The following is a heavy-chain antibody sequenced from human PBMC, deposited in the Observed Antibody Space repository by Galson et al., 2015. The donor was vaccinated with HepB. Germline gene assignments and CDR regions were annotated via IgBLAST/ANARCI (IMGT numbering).Heavy chain of an antibody. CDR1: GYTFTSYY. CDR2: INPSGGST. J-gene: IGHJ4*02. D-gene: IGHD2-21*01. V-gene: IGHV1-46*03. CDR3: ARSQAHVARD. Sequence: SVKVSCRASGYTFTSYYMHWVRQAPGQGLEWMGIINPSGGSTSYAQKFQGRVAMTRDTSTSTVYMELSSLRSEDTAVYYCARSQAHVARDWGQGTLVTVSS.